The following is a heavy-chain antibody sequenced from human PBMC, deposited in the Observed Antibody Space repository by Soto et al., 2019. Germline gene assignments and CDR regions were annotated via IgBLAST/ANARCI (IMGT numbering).Heavy chain of an antibody. CDR2: IIPILGIA. CDR3: AGGYGDYYFDY. Sequence: QVQLVQSGAEVKKPGSSVKVSCKASGGTFSSYTISWVRPAPGQGLEWMGRIIPILGIANYAQKFQGRVTITANKSTSTAYMELSSLRSEDTAVYYCAGGYGDYYFDYWGQGTLVTVSS. J-gene: IGHJ4*02. V-gene: IGHV1-69*02. CDR1: GGTFSSYT. D-gene: IGHD4-17*01.